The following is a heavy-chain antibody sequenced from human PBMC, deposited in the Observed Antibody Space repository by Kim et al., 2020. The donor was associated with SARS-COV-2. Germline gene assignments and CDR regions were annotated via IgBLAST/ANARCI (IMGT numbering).Heavy chain of an antibody. D-gene: IGHD3-16*02. CDR1: GFTFDDYA. J-gene: IGHJ6*04. Sequence: GGSLRLSCAASGFTFDDYAMHWVRQAPGKGLEWVSGISWNSGSICNADSVKGRFTISRDNAKNSLYLQMNSLRAEGTALYYCAKAEYYDYVWGSYRYDYFHHYGMNVWGEVHTVTVSS. CDR3: AKAEYYDYVWGSYRYDYFHHYGMNV. V-gene: IGHV3-9*01. CDR2: ISWNSGSI.